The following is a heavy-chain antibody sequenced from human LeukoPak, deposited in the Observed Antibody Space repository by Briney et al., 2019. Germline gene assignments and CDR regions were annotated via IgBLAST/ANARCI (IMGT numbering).Heavy chain of an antibody. CDR3: AKEAREYSSSWYGS. V-gene: IGHV3-30*02. CDR2: IRYDGSNK. D-gene: IGHD6-13*01. CDR1: GFTFSSYG. Sequence: GGSLRLSCAASGFTFSSYGMHWVRQAPGKGLEWVAFIRYDGSNKYYADSVKGRFTISRGNSKNTLYLQMNSLRAEDTAVYYCAKEAREYSSSWYGSWGQGTLVTVSS. J-gene: IGHJ4*02.